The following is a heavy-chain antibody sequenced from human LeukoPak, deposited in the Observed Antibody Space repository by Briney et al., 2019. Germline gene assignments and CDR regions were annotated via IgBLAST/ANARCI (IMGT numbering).Heavy chain of an antibody. CDR1: GGSISNYH. CDR3: AREFRISYGSGSFSWFDP. V-gene: IGHV4-59*01. J-gene: IGHJ5*02. CDR2: IFYSGRT. D-gene: IGHD3-10*01. Sequence: SETLSLTCTVSGGSISNYHWGWIRQPPGKGLEWIGYIFYSGRTNDNPSLKSRVTISVDTSKNQFSLRLSSVTAADTAVYYCAREFRISYGSGSFSWFDPWGQGTLVTVSS.